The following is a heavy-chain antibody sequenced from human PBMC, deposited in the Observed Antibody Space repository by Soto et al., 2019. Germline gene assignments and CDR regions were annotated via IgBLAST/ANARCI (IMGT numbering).Heavy chain of an antibody. CDR1: GGTFSSYS. V-gene: IGHV1-69*13. CDR2: IIPIFGTA. CDR3: ATGYNWNFGSFDY. Sequence: ASVKVSCKASGGTFSSYSISWVRQAPGQGLEWMGGIIPIFGTANYAQKFQGRVTITADESTSTAYMELSSLRSEDTAVYYCATGYNWNFGSFDYWGQGTLVTVSS. J-gene: IGHJ4*02. D-gene: IGHD1-7*01.